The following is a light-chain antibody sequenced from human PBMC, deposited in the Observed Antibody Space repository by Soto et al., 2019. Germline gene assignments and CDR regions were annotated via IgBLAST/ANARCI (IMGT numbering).Light chain of an antibody. CDR1: QSVSSY. Sequence: EIVLTQSPATLSLSPGERATLSCRASQSVSSYLAWYQQKPGQAPRLLIYDPFNRDTAIPARFRGSGSGTEFTLTSSSVEPEDFAVYYCQQRSNWPLSYTVGQGTMLEIK. CDR2: DPF. CDR3: QQRSNWPLSYT. J-gene: IGKJ2*01. V-gene: IGKV3-11*01.